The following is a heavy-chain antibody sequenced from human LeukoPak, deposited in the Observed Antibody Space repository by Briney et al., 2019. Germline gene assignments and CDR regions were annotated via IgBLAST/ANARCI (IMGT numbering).Heavy chain of an antibody. Sequence: GGSLRLSCAASGFTFSSYSMNWVRQAPGKGLEWISYISSNSGTIYYADSVKGRFIISRDNARNSLYLQMNSLRDEDTAVYYCADRGDLQGYWGQGTLVTVSS. J-gene: IGHJ4*02. CDR3: ADRGDLQGY. CDR2: ISSNSGTI. V-gene: IGHV3-48*02. CDR1: GFTFSSYS. D-gene: IGHD2-21*02.